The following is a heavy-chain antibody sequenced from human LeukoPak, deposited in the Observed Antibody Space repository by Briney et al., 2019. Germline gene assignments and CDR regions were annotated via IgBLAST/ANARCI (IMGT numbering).Heavy chain of an antibody. J-gene: IGHJ6*04. CDR2: IWYDGSNK. V-gene: IGHV3-33*01. CDR3: AREEAAAGDYYYYYGMDV. Sequence: GGSLRLSWAASGFTSSSYGMHWVRQAPGKGLEWVAVIWYDGSNKYYADSVKGRFTISRDNSKNTLYLQMNSLRAEDTAVYYCAREEAAAGDYYYYYGMDVWGKGTTVTVSS. CDR1: GFTSSSYG. D-gene: IGHD6-13*01.